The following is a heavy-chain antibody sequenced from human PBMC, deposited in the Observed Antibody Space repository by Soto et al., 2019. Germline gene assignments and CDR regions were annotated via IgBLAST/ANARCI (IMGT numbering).Heavy chain of an antibody. D-gene: IGHD6-13*01. Sequence: ASVKVSCKASGGTFSSYAISWVRQAPGQGLEWMGGIIPIFGTANYAQKFQGRVTITADKSTSTAYMELSSLRSEDTAVYYCARAGGSSWSFDYWGQGTLVTVSS. CDR2: IIPIFGTA. J-gene: IGHJ4*02. V-gene: IGHV1-69*06. CDR3: ARAGGSSWSFDY. CDR1: GGTFSSYA.